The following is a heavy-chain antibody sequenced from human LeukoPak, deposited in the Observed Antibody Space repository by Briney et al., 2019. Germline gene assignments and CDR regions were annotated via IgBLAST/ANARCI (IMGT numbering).Heavy chain of an antibody. CDR2: MNPNSGNT. D-gene: IGHD6-19*01. J-gene: IGHJ6*03. Sequence: GASVKVSCKASGYTFTTYDINWVRQATGQGLEWMGWMNPNSGNTGYAQKFQGRVTMTRNTSISTAYMELSSLRSEDTAVYYCARGDHIYSNGWLYFYYYMDVWGKGTTVTISS. V-gene: IGHV1-8*01. CDR3: ARGDHIYSNGWLYFYYYMDV. CDR1: GYTFTTYD.